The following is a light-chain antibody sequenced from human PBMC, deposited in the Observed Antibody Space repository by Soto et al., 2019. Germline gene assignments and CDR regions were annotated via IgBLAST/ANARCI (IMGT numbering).Light chain of an antibody. CDR1: SSNIGSNY. CDR2: RNN. V-gene: IGLV1-47*01. J-gene: IGLJ2*01. CDR3: AAWDDSLSGMV. Sequence: QSVLTQPPSASGTPGQRVTISCSGSSSNIGSNYVYWYQQLPGTAPKLLIYRNNQRPSGVHDRFSGSKSGTSASLAISGVRSEDEADYYCAAWDDSLSGMVFGGGTKLTVL.